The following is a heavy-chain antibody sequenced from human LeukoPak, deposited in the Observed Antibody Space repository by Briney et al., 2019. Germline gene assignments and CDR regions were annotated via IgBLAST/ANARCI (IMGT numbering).Heavy chain of an antibody. V-gene: IGHV3-7*01. CDR1: RFTFTDYW. CDR3: ARERNTAIVTAFDV. D-gene: IGHD5-18*01. CDR2: TKQDGSEK. Sequence: GGSLRLSCAASRFTFTDYWMSWVRQAPGKGLEWVANTKQDGSEKYYMDSVKGRFTISRDNAKNSLYLQMNSLRVEDTAVYFCARERNTAIVTAFDVWGQGTMVTVSP. J-gene: IGHJ3*01.